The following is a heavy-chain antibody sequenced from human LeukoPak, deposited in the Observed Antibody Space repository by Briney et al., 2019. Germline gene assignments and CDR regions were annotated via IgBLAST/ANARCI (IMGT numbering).Heavy chain of an antibody. J-gene: IGHJ5*02. CDR1: GYTFTSYA. V-gene: IGHV1-3*01. Sequence: ASVKVSCKASGYTFTSYAMHWVRQAPGQRLEWMGWINAGNGNTKYSQKFQSRVTITRDTSASTAYMELSSLRSEDTAVYYCARDHDIVVVPAADPNWFDPWGQGTLVTVSS. D-gene: IGHD2-2*01. CDR2: INAGNGNT. CDR3: ARDHDIVVVPAADPNWFDP.